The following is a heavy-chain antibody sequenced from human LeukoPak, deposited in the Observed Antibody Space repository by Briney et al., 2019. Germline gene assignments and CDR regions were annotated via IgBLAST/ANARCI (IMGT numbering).Heavy chain of an antibody. Sequence: GASVKVSCKASGYTFTGYYMHWVRQAPGQGLEWMGWINPNSGGTNYAQKFQGRVTMTRDTSISTAYMELSRLRSDDTAVYYCASQYCSSTSCYAYGYWGQGTLVTVSS. V-gene: IGHV1-2*02. CDR3: ASQYCSSTSCYAYGY. D-gene: IGHD2-2*01. CDR2: INPNSGGT. CDR1: GYTFTGYY. J-gene: IGHJ4*02.